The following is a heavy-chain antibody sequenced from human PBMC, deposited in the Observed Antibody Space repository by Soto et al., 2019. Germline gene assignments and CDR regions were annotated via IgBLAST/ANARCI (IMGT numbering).Heavy chain of an antibody. V-gene: IGHV1-18*01. Sequence: ASVKVSCKASGYTFTSYGISWVRQAPGQGLEWMGWISAYNGNTNYAQKLQGRVTMTTDTSTSTAYMELRSLRSDDTAVYYCARAILRDGYNRGYYFDYWGQGTLVTVSS. CDR2: ISAYNGNT. CDR3: ARAILRDGYNRGYYFDY. CDR1: GYTFTSYG. D-gene: IGHD5-12*01. J-gene: IGHJ4*02.